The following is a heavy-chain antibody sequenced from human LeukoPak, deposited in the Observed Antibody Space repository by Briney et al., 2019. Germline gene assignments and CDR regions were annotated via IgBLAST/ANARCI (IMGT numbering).Heavy chain of an antibody. CDR2: INPNSGGT. D-gene: IGHD3-22*01. Sequence: ASVKVSCKASGYTFTGYYIQWVRQAPGQGLEWMGWINPNSGGTNYAQKFQGRVTMTRDTSISTAYMELSRLRSDDTAVYFCARRRDLSSGCYMYWGQGTPVTVSS. CDR1: GYTFTGYY. CDR3: ARRRDLSSGCYMY. J-gene: IGHJ4*02. V-gene: IGHV1-2*02.